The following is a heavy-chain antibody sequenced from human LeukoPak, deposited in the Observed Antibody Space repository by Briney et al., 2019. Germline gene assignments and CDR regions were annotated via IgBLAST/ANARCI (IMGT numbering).Heavy chain of an antibody. CDR2: INPSGST. V-gene: IGHV4-30-2*01. CDR3: ARVVRPNDYLDY. CDR1: GGSISRGGYS. D-gene: IGHD3-16*02. Sequence: SETLSLTCAVSGGSISRGGYSWGWIRQPPGKGLEWIGYINPSGSTYYIPSLKSRVSISMHRSTNQFSLNLTSVTAADTAVYYCARVVRPNDYLDYWGQGTLVTVSS. J-gene: IGHJ4*02.